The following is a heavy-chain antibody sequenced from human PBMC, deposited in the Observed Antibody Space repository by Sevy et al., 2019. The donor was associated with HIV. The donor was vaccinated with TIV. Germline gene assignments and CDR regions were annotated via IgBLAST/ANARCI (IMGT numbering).Heavy chain of an antibody. V-gene: IGHV4-39*01. Sequence: SETLSLTCTVSGGSISSSSYYWGWIRQPPGKGLEGIGSIYYSGSTYYNPSLKSRVTISVDTSKNQFSLKLSSVTAADTAVYYCARWGGGYFFDIWGQGTMVTVSS. CDR3: ARWGGGYFFDI. CDR1: GGSISSSSYY. J-gene: IGHJ3*02. D-gene: IGHD1-26*01. CDR2: IYYSGST.